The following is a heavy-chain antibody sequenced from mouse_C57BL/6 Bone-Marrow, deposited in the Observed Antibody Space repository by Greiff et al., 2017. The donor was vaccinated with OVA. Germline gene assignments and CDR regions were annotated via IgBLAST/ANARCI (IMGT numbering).Heavy chain of an antibody. J-gene: IGHJ2*01. CDR1: GFTFSDYY. CDR3: ARDGLGRGAYFDY. CDR2: INYDGSST. D-gene: IGHD4-1*01. V-gene: IGHV5-16*01. Sequence: EVMLVESEGGLVQPGSSMKLSCTASGFTFSDYYMAWVRQVPEKGLEWVANINYDGSSTYYLDSLKSRFIISRDNAKNILYLQMSSLKSEDTATYYCARDGLGRGAYFDYWGQGTTLTVSS.